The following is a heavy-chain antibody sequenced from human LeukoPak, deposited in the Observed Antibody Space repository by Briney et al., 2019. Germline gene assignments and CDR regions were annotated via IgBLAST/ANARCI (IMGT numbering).Heavy chain of an antibody. CDR3: ARYGEGEDY. CDR1: GGSISSGGYY. D-gene: IGHD3-10*01. CDR2: IYYGGST. J-gene: IGHJ4*02. V-gene: IGHV4-31*03. Sequence: SETLSLTCTVSGGSISSGGYYWSWIRQHQGKGLEWIGYIYYGGSTYYNPSLKSRVTISVDPSKNQFSLKLSSVTAADTAVYYCARYGEGEDYWGQGTLVTVSS.